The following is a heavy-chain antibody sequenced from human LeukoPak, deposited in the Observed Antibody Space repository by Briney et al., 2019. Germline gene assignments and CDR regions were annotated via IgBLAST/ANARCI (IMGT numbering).Heavy chain of an antibody. D-gene: IGHD3-22*01. J-gene: IGHJ4*02. CDR2: ISAYNGNT. CDR1: GYTFTSYG. V-gene: IGHV1-18*01. Sequence: ASVKVSRKASGYTFTSYGISWVRQAPGQGLEWMGWISAYNGNTNYAQKLQGRVTMTTDTSTSTAYMELRSLRSDDTAVYYCARDLNGDYYDSSGYSPYDNWGKGTLVTVSS. CDR3: ARDLNGDYYDSSGYSPYDN.